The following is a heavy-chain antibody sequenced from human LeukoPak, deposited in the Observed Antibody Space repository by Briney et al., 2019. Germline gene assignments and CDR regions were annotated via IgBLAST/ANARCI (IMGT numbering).Heavy chain of an antibody. Sequence: SETLSLTCAVFGGSFSDYSWTWIRQTPGKGLEWIGEINHRGGTNYNPSLKSRLTISVDTSKNHFSLKPSSVTAADTAVYYCARRAATVVTHDAFDIWGQGTMVTVSS. CDR3: ARRAATVVTHDAFDI. CDR2: INHRGGT. D-gene: IGHD4-23*01. CDR1: GGSFSDYS. J-gene: IGHJ3*02. V-gene: IGHV4-34*01.